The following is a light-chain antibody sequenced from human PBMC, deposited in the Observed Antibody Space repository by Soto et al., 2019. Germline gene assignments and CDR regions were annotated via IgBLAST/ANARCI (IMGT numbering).Light chain of an antibody. V-gene: IGKV2-30*01. CDR1: QSLVFSDGYTY. J-gene: IGKJ5*01. Sequence: DVVMTQSPLSLTVTLGQPASISCTSSQSLVFSDGYTYFNWFHQRPGQSPRRLIYQVSHRDSGVPDSFSGSGSGTYFTLTIRRVEAEDVGIYYCMQSSSWPPTFGQGTRLEI. CDR3: MQSSSWPPT. CDR2: QVS.